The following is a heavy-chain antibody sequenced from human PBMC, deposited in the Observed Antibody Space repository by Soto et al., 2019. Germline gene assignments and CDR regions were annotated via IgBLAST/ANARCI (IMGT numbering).Heavy chain of an antibody. J-gene: IGHJ6*02. V-gene: IGHV3-20*04. Sequence: RPGGSLRLSCAASGFTFDDYGMSWVRQAPGKGLEWVSGINCNGGSTGYADSVKGRFTISRDNAKNSLYLQMNSLRAEDTALYYCARAMKWYYYGSGSYYNGHYYYGMDVWGQGTTVTVSS. D-gene: IGHD3-10*01. CDR3: ARAMKWYYYGSGSYYNGHYYYGMDV. CDR1: GFTFDDYG. CDR2: INCNGGST.